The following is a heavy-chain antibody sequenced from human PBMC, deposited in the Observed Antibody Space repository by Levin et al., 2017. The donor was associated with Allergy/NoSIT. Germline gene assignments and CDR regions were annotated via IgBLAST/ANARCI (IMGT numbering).Heavy chain of an antibody. D-gene: IGHD3-9*01. Sequence: PSQTLSLPCAVSGGSISTANWWSWIRQPPGKGLEWIGEIYRSGDTNHNPSLRSRVTMSVDKSKNHFSLKLSSVTAADTAVYYCATVEGLFCSGVSCSYSFHYWGQGALVTVSS. CDR2: IYRSGDT. CDR1: GGSISTANW. J-gene: IGHJ4*02. CDR3: ATVEGLFCSGVSCSYSFHY. V-gene: IGHV4-4*02.